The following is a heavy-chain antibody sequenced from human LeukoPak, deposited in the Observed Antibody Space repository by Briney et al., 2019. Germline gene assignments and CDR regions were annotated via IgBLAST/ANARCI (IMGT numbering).Heavy chain of an antibody. CDR2: INHSGNT. CDR3: ARGRGYNAFDI. J-gene: IGHJ3*02. Sequence: PSETLSLTCAVSGGSFSGYDWSWIRQPPGKGLEWIGEINHSGNTNDNTSLKSRVTISVDTSKNQFSLKLSSVTAADTAVYYCARGRGYNAFDIWGQGTMVTVSS. CDR1: GGSFSGYD. D-gene: IGHD5-18*01. V-gene: IGHV4-34*01.